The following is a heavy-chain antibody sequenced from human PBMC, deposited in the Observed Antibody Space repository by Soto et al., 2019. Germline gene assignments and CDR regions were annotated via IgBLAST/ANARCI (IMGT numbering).Heavy chain of an antibody. CDR2: ITASADTT. V-gene: IGHV3-23*01. CDR3: AKVRTLRDCTSASCLGAFDI. CDR1: AFTFRSYA. J-gene: IGHJ3*02. Sequence: EEQLLESGGGLVRPGGSLRLSCAASAFTFRSYAMSWVRQAPGKGLEWVSAITASADTTYYADSVKGRFTISRDNSKNTLYLRMNSLRAEDTAVYSCAKVRTLRDCTSASCLGAFDIWGSGTMVIVS. D-gene: IGHD2-2*01.